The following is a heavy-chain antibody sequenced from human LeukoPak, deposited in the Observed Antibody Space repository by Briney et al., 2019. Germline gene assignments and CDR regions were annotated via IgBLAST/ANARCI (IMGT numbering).Heavy chain of an antibody. D-gene: IGHD3-22*01. J-gene: IGHJ4*02. V-gene: IGHV3-33*01. CDR3: ARGYYYHTSGYWGIDY. Sequence: QSGGSLRLSCAASGFTFSESGMHWVRQAPGKGLERVALIWYDGGNKYYTDSVKGRYTISRDNSKNTLYLQMNSLRAEDTAVYYCARGYYYHTSGYWGIDYWGQGTLVTVSS. CDR2: IWYDGGNK. CDR1: GFTFSESG.